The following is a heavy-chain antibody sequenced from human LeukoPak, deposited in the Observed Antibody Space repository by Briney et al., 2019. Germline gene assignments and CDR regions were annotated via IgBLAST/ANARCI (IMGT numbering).Heavy chain of an antibody. Sequence: ASVKVSCQAYGYTFTSYYMHWVRQAPGQGLEWMGIINPSGGSTSYAQKFQGRVTITTDESTSTAYMELSSLRSEDTAVYYCARGHNWNYVSDYFDYWGQGTLVTVSS. CDR1: GYTFTSYY. CDR2: INPSGGST. J-gene: IGHJ4*02. D-gene: IGHD1-7*01. CDR3: ARGHNWNYVSDYFDY. V-gene: IGHV1-46*01.